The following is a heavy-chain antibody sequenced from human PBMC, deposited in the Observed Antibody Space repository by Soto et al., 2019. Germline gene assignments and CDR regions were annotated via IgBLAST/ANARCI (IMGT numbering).Heavy chain of an antibody. CDR3: AKDLNRLQGDYGYYYYYGMDV. V-gene: IGHV3-23*01. D-gene: IGHD4-17*01. CDR1: GFTFSSYA. Sequence: EVQLLESGGGLVQPGGSLRLSCAASGFTFSSYAMSWVRQAPGKGLEWVSAISGSGGSTYYADSVKGRFTISRDNSKNTLYLQMNSLRAEDTAVYYCAKDLNRLQGDYGYYYYYGMDVWGQGPTVTVS. CDR2: ISGSGGST. J-gene: IGHJ6*02.